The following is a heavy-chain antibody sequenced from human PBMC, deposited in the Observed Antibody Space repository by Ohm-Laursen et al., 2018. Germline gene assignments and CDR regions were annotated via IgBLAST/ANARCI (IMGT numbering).Heavy chain of an antibody. V-gene: IGHV1-24*01. CDR3: ATADESLYYFDY. Sequence: GASVKVSCKVSGYTLTELSIQWVRQAPGKGLEWMGGFDPEDAEIIYAQKFQGRVTMTEDTSTDTAYMELSSLRSEDTAVYSCATADESLYYFDYWGQGTLVTVSS. J-gene: IGHJ4*02. CDR1: GYTLTELS. CDR2: FDPEDAEI.